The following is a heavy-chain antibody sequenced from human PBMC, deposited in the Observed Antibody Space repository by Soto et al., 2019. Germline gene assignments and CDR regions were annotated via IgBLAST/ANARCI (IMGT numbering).Heavy chain of an antibody. CDR1: GFTFSSYG. D-gene: IGHD5-12*01. Sequence: QVQLVESGGGVVQPGRSLRLSCAASGFTFSSYGMHWVRQAPGKGLEWVAVIWYDGSNKYYADSVKGRFTISRDHSKNTLYLQMNSLRAEDTAVYYCARDERWLQLDYWGQGTLVTVSS. CDR2: IWYDGSNK. J-gene: IGHJ4*02. CDR3: ARDERWLQLDY. V-gene: IGHV3-33*01.